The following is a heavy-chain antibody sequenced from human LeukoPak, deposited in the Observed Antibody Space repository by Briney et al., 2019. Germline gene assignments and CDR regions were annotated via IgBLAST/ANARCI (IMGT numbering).Heavy chain of an antibody. J-gene: IGHJ4*02. CDR1: GYSFTGYW. D-gene: IGHD2-2*01. Sequence: GESLKISCKGSGYSFTGYWIAWVRQMPGKGLEWMGIIYPGNSDTRYSPSFQGQVTISADKSISTAYLQWSSLKASDTAMYYCARIGSTSCADYWGQGTLVTVSS. V-gene: IGHV5-51*01. CDR2: IYPGNSDT. CDR3: ARIGSTSCADY.